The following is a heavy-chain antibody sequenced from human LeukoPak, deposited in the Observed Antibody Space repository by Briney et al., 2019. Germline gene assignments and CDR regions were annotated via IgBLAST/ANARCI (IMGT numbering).Heavy chain of an antibody. J-gene: IGHJ3*02. D-gene: IGHD5-12*01. V-gene: IGHV4-61*02. CDR3: AKEEIMADDAFDI. Sequence: SETLSLTCTVSGGSISNGSNYWSWIRQPAGKGLEWIGRIYSRGATDYNPSLKSRVTISINTSKNQFSLELSSVTAADTAVYYCAKEEIMADDAFDIWGQGTMVTVSS. CDR1: GGSISNGSNY. CDR2: IYSRGAT.